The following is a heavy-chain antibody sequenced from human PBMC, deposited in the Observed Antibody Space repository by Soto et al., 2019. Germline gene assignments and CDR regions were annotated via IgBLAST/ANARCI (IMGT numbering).Heavy chain of an antibody. D-gene: IGHD3-3*01. V-gene: IGHV4-34*01. J-gene: IGHJ6*02. CDR3: ARGRYYDFWSGGYGMDV. CDR2: INHSGST. Sequence: PSETLSLTCAVYAGSFSGYYWSWIRQPPGKGLEWIGEINHSGSTNYNPSLKSRVTISVDTSKNQFSLKLSSVTAADTAVYYCARGRYYDFWSGGYGMDVWGQGTTVTVSS. CDR1: AGSFSGYY.